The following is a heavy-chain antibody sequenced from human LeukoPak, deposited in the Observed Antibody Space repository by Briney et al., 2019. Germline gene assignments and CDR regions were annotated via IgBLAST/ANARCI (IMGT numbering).Heavy chain of an antibody. V-gene: IGHV1-2*02. J-gene: IGHJ6*02. CDR1: GYTFTGYY. CDR3: ARAIAAAGQYFYYYYGMDV. D-gene: IGHD6-13*01. Sequence: ASVKVSCKASGYTFTGYYMHWVRQAPGQGLEWMGWINPNSGGTNYAQKFQGRVTMTRDTSISTAYMELSRLRSDDTAVYYCARAIAAAGQYFYYYYGMDVWGQGTTVTVSS. CDR2: INPNSGGT.